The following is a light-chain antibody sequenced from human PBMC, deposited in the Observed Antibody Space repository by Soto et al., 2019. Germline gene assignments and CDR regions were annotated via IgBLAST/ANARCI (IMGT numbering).Light chain of an antibody. CDR1: SSDVGGYDF. Sequence: QSALTQPASVSGSPGQSITISCTGTSSDVGGYDFVSWYQQHPGKAPKLVIYDVSNRPSGVSNRLSGSKSGNTASLTISGLQAEDEADYYCSSYTSSNSLVFGTGTKVTVL. CDR3: SSYTSSNSLV. J-gene: IGLJ1*01. V-gene: IGLV2-14*03. CDR2: DVS.